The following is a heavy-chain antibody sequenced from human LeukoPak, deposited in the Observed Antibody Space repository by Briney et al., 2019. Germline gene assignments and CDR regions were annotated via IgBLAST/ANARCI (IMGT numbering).Heavy chain of an antibody. J-gene: IGHJ4*02. CDR2: IAHSGAI. CDR1: GGSISRYS. Sequence: SETLSLTCIVSGGSISRYSWNWIRQSPGKGLEWIGYIAHSGAISYKSSLKSRVTISVDTSKNQLSLRLTSVTAADTAVYYCARWDDSAWAFGNWGPGTLVTVSS. D-gene: IGHD6-19*01. CDR3: ARWDDSAWAFGN. V-gene: IGHV4-59*08.